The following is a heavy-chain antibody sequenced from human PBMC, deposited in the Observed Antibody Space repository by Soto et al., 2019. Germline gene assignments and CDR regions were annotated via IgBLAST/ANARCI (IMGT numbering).Heavy chain of an antibody. CDR1: GFTITTYG. CDR3: AKDFVHRKLRALDY. CDR2: MPYDGRNE. D-gene: IGHD2-15*01. Sequence: QVQLVESGGRVVQPGGSLRLSCAAYGFTITTYGMHCVRQAPGKGLEWVAVMPYDGRNENYADSVKGRFTISRDMSKNTLYLHMSSLRVEDSSMFYCAKDFVHRKLRALDYWGQGTLVTV. V-gene: IGHV3-30*18. J-gene: IGHJ4*02.